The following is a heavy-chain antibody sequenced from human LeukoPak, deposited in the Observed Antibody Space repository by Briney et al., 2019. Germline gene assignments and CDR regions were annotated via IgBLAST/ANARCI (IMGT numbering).Heavy chain of an antibody. V-gene: IGHV4-61*02. CDR1: GGSISSGSYY. D-gene: IGHD2-8*01. CDR2: IYTSGST. CDR3: AREGVLMNY. J-gene: IGHJ4*02. Sequence: TSQTLSLTCTVSGGSISSGSYYWSWIRQPAGKGLEWIGRIYTSGSTNYNPSLKSRVTISVDTSKSQFSLKLSSVTAADTAVYYCAREGVLMNYWGQGTLVTVSS.